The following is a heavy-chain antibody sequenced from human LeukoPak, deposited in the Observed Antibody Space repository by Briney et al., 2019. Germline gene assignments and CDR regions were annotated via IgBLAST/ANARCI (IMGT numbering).Heavy chain of an antibody. Sequence: ASVKVSCKASGYTFTNYDINWVRQATGQGLEWMGWMNPNSGNTGFAQKFQGRVTITADESTSTAYMELSSLRSEDTAVYYCATLCCGSYYMDVWGKGTTVTVSS. V-gene: IGHV1-8*01. J-gene: IGHJ6*03. D-gene: IGHD2-15*01. CDR2: MNPNSGNT. CDR1: GYTFTNYD. CDR3: ATLCCGSYYMDV.